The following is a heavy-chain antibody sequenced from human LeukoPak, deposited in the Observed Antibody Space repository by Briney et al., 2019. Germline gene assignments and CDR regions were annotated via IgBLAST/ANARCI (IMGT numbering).Heavy chain of an antibody. CDR1: GYTFTSYG. CDR2: ISAYNGNT. D-gene: IGHD2-2*01. CDR3: ARESEGYCSTSCYLDP. V-gene: IGHV1-18*01. Sequence: GASVKVSCKASGYTFTSYGISWVRQAPGQGLEWMGWISAYNGNTNYAQKLQGRVTMTTDTSTSTAYMELRSLRSDDTAVYYCARESEGYCSTSCYLDPWGQGTLVTVSS. J-gene: IGHJ5*02.